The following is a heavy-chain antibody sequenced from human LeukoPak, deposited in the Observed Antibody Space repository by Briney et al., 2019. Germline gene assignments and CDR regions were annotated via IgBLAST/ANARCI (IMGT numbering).Heavy chain of an antibody. CDR1: GFTFDDYA. J-gene: IGHJ5*02. CDR2: ISWNSGSI. Sequence: GGSLRLSCAASGFTFDDYAMHWVRQAPGKGLEWVSGISWNSGSIGYADSVKGRFTISRDNAKNSLYPQMNSLRAEDTALYYCAKDPPSGYCSGGSCSVTWGQGTLVTVSS. D-gene: IGHD2-15*01. V-gene: IGHV3-9*01. CDR3: AKDPPSGYCSGGSCSVT.